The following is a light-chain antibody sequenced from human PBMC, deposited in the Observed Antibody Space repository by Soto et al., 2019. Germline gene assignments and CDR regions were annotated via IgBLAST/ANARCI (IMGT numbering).Light chain of an antibody. V-gene: IGLV2-14*03. Sequence: QSAQTQPTSVSGSPGQSITISCTGNHNDIGTYDYVSWYQQHPGRAPRLLIYGVTTRPSGISDRFSASRSGLTASLTISGLQPEDEADYYCSSFTSNRIYVFGPGTKVTVL. CDR1: HNDIGTYDY. CDR2: GVT. J-gene: IGLJ1*01. CDR3: SSFTSNRIYV.